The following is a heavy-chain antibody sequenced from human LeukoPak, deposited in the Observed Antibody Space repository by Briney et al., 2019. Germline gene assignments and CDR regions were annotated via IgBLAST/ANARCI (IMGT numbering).Heavy chain of an antibody. CDR1: GFTFSSYS. CDR2: ISSSSSYI. Sequence: GGSLRLSCAASGFTFSSYSMNWVRQAPGKGLEWVSSISSSSSYIYYADSVKGRFTISRDNAKNSLYLQMNSLRAEDTAVYYCARERQHISMVRGPVDYWGQGTLVTVSS. V-gene: IGHV3-21*01. CDR3: ARERQHISMVRGPVDY. J-gene: IGHJ4*02. D-gene: IGHD3-10*01.